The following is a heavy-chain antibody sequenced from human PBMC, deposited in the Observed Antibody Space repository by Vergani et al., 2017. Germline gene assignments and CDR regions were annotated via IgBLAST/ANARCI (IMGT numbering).Heavy chain of an antibody. J-gene: IGHJ5*02. CDR3: ARALLQLKVGWFDP. CDR2: IYYSGST. D-gene: IGHD5-18*01. CDR1: GGSISSYY. V-gene: IGHV4-59*01. Sequence: QVQLQESGPGLVKPSETLSLTCTVSGGSISSYYWSWIRQPPGKGLEWIGYIYYSGSTNYNPSLKSRVTISVDTSKNQFSLKLSSVTAADTAVYYCARALLQLKVGWFDPWGQGTLVTVSS.